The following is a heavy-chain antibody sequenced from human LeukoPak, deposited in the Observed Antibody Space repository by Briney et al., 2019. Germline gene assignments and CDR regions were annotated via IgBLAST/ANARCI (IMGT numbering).Heavy chain of an antibody. CDR2: ISYDGINK. J-gene: IGHJ6*02. CDR1: GFTFSSYG. V-gene: IGHV3-30*03. CDR3: GRLMGGYDSYFYGMDV. Sequence: PGGSLRLSCAASGFTFSSYGMHWVRQAPGKGLEWVAVISYDGINKYCADSVKGRFTISRDNSKNTLYLQMNSLRAEDTAVYYCGRLMGGYDSYFYGMDVWGQGTTVTVSS. D-gene: IGHD5-12*01.